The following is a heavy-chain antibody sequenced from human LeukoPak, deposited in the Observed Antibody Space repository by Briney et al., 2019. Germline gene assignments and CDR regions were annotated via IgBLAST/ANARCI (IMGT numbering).Heavy chain of an antibody. CDR2: ISSSNTYI. CDR3: AREPGRRDAFDI. CDR1: GFTFSSYI. Sequence: PGGSLRLSCAASGFTFSSYIMNWVRQALGKGLEGVSSISSSNTYIYYADSVKGRFTISRDNAKNSLSLQMNSLRAEDTAVYYCAREPGRRDAFDIWGHGTLVTVSS. V-gene: IGHV3-21*01. J-gene: IGHJ3*02.